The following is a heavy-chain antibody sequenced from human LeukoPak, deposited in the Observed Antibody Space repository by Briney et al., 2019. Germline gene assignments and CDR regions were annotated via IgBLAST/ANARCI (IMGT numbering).Heavy chain of an antibody. CDR3: ARDGTYTDYDPDFDI. CDR2: IKQDGSEK. Sequence: PGGSLSFSCAASGFTFSRFWMSWVRQAPGKGLEWVANIKQDGSEKYYVDSVKGRFTISRDNAKNSLYLQMNSLRAEDTAVFYCARDGTYTDYDPDFDIWGEGTLVTVSS. D-gene: IGHD3-22*01. CDR1: GFTFSRFW. V-gene: IGHV3-7*04. J-gene: IGHJ4*02.